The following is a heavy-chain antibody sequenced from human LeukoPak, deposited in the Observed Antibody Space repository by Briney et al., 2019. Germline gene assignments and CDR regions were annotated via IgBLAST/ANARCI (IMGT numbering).Heavy chain of an antibody. J-gene: IGHJ4*01. D-gene: IGHD3-16*01. Sequence: GSLRLSCVGSGFSLSDYWMHWVRQTPGKGLMWVSRITSDGSTTWYADSVKGRFTVSRDNAKNTLSLEMNSLRDEDTAVYYCAGDYIWGRLFWGQGTLVTVSS. V-gene: IGHV3-74*01. CDR1: GFSLSDYW. CDR2: ITSDGSTT. CDR3: AGDYIWGRLF.